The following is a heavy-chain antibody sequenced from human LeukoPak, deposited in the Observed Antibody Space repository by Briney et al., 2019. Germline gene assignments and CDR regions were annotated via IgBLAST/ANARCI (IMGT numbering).Heavy chain of an antibody. D-gene: IGHD6-6*01. CDR2: INPNSGGT. CDR3: AREGIAARRRYNWFDP. J-gene: IGHJ5*02. CDR1: GYTFTVYY. V-gene: IGHV1-2*02. Sequence: ASVTVSFKASGYTFTVYYMHWVRQAPGQGLEWMGWINPNSGGTNYEQKFQGRVTMTRDTSISTAYMELSRLRSDDTAVYYCAREGIAARRRYNWFDPWGQGTLVTVSS.